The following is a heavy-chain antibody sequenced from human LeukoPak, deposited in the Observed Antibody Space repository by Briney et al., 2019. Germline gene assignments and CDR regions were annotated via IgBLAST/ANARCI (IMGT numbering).Heavy chain of an antibody. CDR2: INRSGST. Sequence: PSETLSLTCAVYGGSFSGYYWSWIRQPPGKGLEWIGEINRSGSTNYNPSLKSRVTISVDTSKNQFSLKLSSVTAADTAVYYCARGQYYGSGSPRVDYWGQGTLVTVSS. D-gene: IGHD3-10*01. J-gene: IGHJ4*02. CDR3: ARGQYYGSGSPRVDY. V-gene: IGHV4-34*01. CDR1: GGSFSGYY.